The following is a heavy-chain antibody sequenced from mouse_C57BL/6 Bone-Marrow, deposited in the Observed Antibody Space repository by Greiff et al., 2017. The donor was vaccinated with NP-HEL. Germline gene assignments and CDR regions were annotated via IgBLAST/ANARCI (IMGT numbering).Heavy chain of an antibody. CDR3: TTLYYYGSSYDAMDY. CDR1: GFNIKDDY. CDR2: IDPENGDT. V-gene: IGHV14-4*01. Sequence: EVQLQESGAELVRPGASVKLSCTASGFNIKDDYMHWVKQRPEQGLEWIGWIDPENGDTEYASKFQGKATITADTSSNTAYLQLSSLTSEDTAVYYCTTLYYYGSSYDAMDYWGQGTSVTVSS. J-gene: IGHJ4*01. D-gene: IGHD1-1*01.